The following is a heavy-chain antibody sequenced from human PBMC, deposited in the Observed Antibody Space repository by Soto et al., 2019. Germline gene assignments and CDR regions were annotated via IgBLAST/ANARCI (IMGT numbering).Heavy chain of an antibody. D-gene: IGHD6-19*01. J-gene: IGHJ6*02. CDR3: ARAQSVADPTGYCMDV. CDR2: ISYTGYT. CDR1: GGSINNYF. Sequence: QVQLQESGPGLLKPSETLSLTCSVSGGSINNYFWSWIRQPPGKGLDFIGYISYTGYTNQNPSLRVRGTISVDMSNNRFSLKLNTVTAADTAVYYCARAQSVADPTGYCMDVWGQGTTVTVSS. V-gene: IGHV4-59*01.